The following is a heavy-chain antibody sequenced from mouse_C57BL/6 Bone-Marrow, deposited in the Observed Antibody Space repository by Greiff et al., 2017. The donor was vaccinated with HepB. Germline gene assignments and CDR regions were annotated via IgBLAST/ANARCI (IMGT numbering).Heavy chain of an antibody. CDR1: GYTFTDYY. V-gene: IGHV1-19*01. CDR3: ARPRYGSSYPWYFDV. J-gene: IGHJ1*03. Sequence: DVQLQQSGPVLVKPGASVKMSCKASGYTFTDYYMNWVKQSHGKSLEWIGVINPYNGGTSYNQKFKGKATLTVDKSSSTAYMELNSLTSEDSAVYYCARPRYGSSYPWYFDVWGTGTTVTVSS. D-gene: IGHD1-1*01. CDR2: INPYNGGT.